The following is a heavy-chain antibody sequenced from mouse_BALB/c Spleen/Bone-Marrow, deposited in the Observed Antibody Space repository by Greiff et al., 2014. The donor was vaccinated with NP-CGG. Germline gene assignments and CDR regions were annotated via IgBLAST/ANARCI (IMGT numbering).Heavy chain of an antibody. V-gene: IGHV1-26*01. CDR3: ARIPNPLYYYAMDY. J-gene: IGHJ4*01. D-gene: IGHD5-1-1*01. Sequence: VQLQQSGPELVKPGASMEISCKASGYSFTGYTMNWVKQSHGKNLEWIGLINPYNGGTSYNQKFKGKATLTVDKSSSTAYMELLGLTSEDSAVYYCARIPNPLYYYAMDYWGQGTSVTVSS. CDR1: GYSFTGYT. CDR2: INPYNGGT.